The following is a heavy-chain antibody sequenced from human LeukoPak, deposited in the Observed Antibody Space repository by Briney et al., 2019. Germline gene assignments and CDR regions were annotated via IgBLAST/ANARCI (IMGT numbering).Heavy chain of an antibody. CDR2: INEDGSNK. CDR1: GFSFSNHY. D-gene: IGHD6-19*01. J-gene: IGHJ4*02. Sequence: GGSLRLSCTASGFSFSNHYMRWIRQAPGKGLEWVANINEDGSNKWHLGSVKGRFTVSRDNARNSLYLQTNSLRVEDTAVYYCTRVIVAVPGYFDYFDFWGQGVLVTVSS. CDR3: TRVIVAVPGYFDYFDF. V-gene: IGHV3-7*01.